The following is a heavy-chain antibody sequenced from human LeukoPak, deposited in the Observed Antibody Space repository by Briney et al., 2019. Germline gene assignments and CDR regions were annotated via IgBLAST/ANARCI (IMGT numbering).Heavy chain of an antibody. J-gene: IGHJ5*02. CDR3: AKSLVVVPAAITLARPFDP. V-gene: IGHV3-23*01. D-gene: IGHD2-2*01. CDR1: GFTFSSYA. CDR2: ISGSGGST. Sequence: GGSLRLSCAASGFTFSSYAMSWVRQAPGKGLEWVSAISGSGGSTYYADSVKGRFTISRDNSKNTLYLQMNSLRAEDTAVYYCAKSLVVVPAAITLARPFDPWGQGTLVTVSS.